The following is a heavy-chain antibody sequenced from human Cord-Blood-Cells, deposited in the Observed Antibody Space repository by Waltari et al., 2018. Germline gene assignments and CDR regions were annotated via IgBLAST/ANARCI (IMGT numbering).Heavy chain of an antibody. J-gene: IGHJ3*02. CDR1: GYTFSSYG. Sequence: QVQLVQSGTEVKKPGASVKVSCKASGYTFSSYGISWVRQAPGQGLEWMGWISAYNGNTNYAQKLWSRVTMTTDKSTSTAYRWLRSLSSDDTAGYYCARTGELGHAFDIWGQGTMVTVSS. CDR2: ISAYNGNT. V-gene: IGHV1-18*01. D-gene: IGHD7-27*01. CDR3: ARTGELGHAFDI.